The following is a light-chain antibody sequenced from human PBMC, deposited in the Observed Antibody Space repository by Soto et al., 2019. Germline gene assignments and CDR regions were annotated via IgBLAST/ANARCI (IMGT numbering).Light chain of an antibody. CDR3: AAWDDSLNGVV. V-gene: IGLV1-44*01. CDR2: SND. CDR1: SSNIGSFP. J-gene: IGLJ2*01. Sequence: HSVLTQPPSASETPGQRVTISCSGSSSNIGSFPVNWYRQHPGTAPKVVIYSNDQRPSGVPDRFSGSKSGTSASLVISGLQSEDEADYYCAAWDDSLNGVVFGGGTKLTVL.